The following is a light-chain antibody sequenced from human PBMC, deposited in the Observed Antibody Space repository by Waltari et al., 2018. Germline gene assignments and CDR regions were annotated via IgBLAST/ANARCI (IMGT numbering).Light chain of an antibody. CDR1: TSNIGTNY. V-gene: IGLV1-47*01. CDR2: RIK. CDR3: AGWDDNLSVV. J-gene: IGLJ2*01. Sequence: QSVLTQPPAASRTPGQRVTISCAGSTSNIGTNYVNWYQKLPGAAPKLLIYRIKRRPSGVPDRFSGSKSGTSASLVISGLRSEDEADYFCAGWDDNLSVVFGGGTKLTVL.